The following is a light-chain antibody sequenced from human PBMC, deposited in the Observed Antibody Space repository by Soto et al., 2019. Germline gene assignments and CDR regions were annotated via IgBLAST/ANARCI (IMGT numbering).Light chain of an antibody. CDR2: DAS. J-gene: IGKJ4*01. Sequence: EIVLAQSPATLSLSPGEIATLSCRASQSVNIYLAWYQQKPGQAPRLLIYDASNRATGIPARFSGSGSGTDFTLTITTLEPEDIAVYYCQQRSNWRVTFGGGTKLDIK. V-gene: IGKV3-11*01. CDR3: QQRSNWRVT. CDR1: QSVNIY.